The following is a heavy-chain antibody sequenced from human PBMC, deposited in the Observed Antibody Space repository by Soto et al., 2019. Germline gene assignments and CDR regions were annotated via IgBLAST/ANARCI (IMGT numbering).Heavy chain of an antibody. D-gene: IGHD5-12*01. CDR1: GVSISSSY. Sequence: QVQLQESGPGLVKPSETLYLMCTVSGVSISSSYWSWIRQPPGKGLEWIGYIYYSGSTNYNTSLKSRVTIAVDTSNNQFSLKLSSVTAAETAVYYCARERRDGYKHYFDYWGQGTLVTVSS. J-gene: IGHJ4*02. V-gene: IGHV4-59*01. CDR3: ARERRDGYKHYFDY. CDR2: IYYSGST.